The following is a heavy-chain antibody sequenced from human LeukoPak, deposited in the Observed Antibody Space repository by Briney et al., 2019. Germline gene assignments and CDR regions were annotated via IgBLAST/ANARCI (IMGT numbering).Heavy chain of an antibody. V-gene: IGHV4-39*07. Sequence: SETLSLTCTVSGGSISSSSYYWGWIRQPPGKGLEWIGSIYYSGSTYYNPSLKSRVTISVDTSKNQFSLKLSSVTAADTAVYYCAKDSSTWGNLAGHFDSWGQGTLVTVSS. D-gene: IGHD6-13*01. CDR2: IYYSGST. CDR3: AKDSSTWGNLAGHFDS. CDR1: GGSISSSSYY. J-gene: IGHJ4*02.